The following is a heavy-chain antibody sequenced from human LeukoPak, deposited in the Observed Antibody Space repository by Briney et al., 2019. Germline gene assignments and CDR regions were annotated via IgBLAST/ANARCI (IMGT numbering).Heavy chain of an antibody. Sequence: PERSLRLSCAAHGFTFSDYGMHWVRQAPGKGLEWVALISYHGKTTYYADSVKGRFTISRDNSNNTLYLQMNSLRAEDTAVYYCAKTGSAWSTFDFWGQGTLVTVSS. J-gene: IGHJ4*02. CDR3: AKTGSAWSTFDF. CDR1: GFTFSDYG. CDR2: ISYHGKTT. D-gene: IGHD6-13*01. V-gene: IGHV3-30*18.